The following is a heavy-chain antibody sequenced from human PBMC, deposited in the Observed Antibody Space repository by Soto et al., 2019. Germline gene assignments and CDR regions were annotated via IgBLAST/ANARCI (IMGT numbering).Heavy chain of an antibody. CDR2: IVVGSGNT. CDR3: AAFDPGPMGFDP. CDR1: GYTFTNYT. Sequence: GASVKVSCKASGYTFTNYTISWVRQARGQRLEWIGKIVVGSGNTNYAQKFQERVTITRDMSTSTAYMELSSLRSEDTAFYYCAAFDPGPMGFDPWGQGTLVTVSS. J-gene: IGHJ5*02. V-gene: IGHV1-58*02. D-gene: IGHD3-9*01.